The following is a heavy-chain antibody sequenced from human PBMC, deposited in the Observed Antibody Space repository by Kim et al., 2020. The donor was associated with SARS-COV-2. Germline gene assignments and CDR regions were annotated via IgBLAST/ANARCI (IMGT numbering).Heavy chain of an antibody. J-gene: IGHJ6*02. V-gene: IGHV5-51*01. CDR3: ARHGPYYYGMDV. Sequence: TRYTPPFQGQVTISADKSISTAYLKWSSLKASDTAMYYCARHGPYYYGMDVWGQGTTVTVSS. CDR2: T.